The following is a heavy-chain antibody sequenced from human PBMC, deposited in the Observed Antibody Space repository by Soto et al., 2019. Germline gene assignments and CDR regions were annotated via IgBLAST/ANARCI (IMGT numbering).Heavy chain of an antibody. CDR2: IYYSGST. J-gene: IGHJ5*02. V-gene: IGHV4-30-4*01. D-gene: IGHD3-3*01. CDR3: ARGFKTYYDFWRGFDP. CDR1: GGSISSGDYY. Sequence: SETLSLTCTVSGGSISSGDYYWSWIRQPPGKGLEWIGYIYYSGSTYYNPSLKSRVTISVDASKNQFSLKLSSVTAADTAVYYCARGFKTYYDFWRGFDPWGQGTLVTVSS.